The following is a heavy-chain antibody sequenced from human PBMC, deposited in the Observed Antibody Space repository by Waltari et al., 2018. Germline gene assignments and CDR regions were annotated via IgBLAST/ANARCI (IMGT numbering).Heavy chain of an antibody. CDR3: AAALSGVPLDLDCQH. CDR2: FDPEDGET. V-gene: IGHV1-24*01. CDR1: GYTFTKSS. Sequence: QVQLVQSGAEVKKPGASVKVSCKVSGYTFTKSSMHWVRQAPGKGLEWMGSFDPEDGETIYAQKVQGRVTLTEDTSTDTAYMELNSLRSEDTAVYYCAAALSGVPLDLDCQHWGQGTLVTVSS. J-gene: IGHJ1*01. D-gene: IGHD2-15*01.